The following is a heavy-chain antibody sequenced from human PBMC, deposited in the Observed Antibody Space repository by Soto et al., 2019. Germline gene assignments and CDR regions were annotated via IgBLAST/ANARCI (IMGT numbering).Heavy chain of an antibody. D-gene: IGHD3-3*01. J-gene: IGHJ4*02. CDR1: GYTFTSYG. CDR3: ARVYDFWSGYSNPFHY. CDR2: ISVYNGNT. Sequence: QVQLVQSGAEVKEPGASVKVSCKASGYTFTSYGIIWVRQAPGQGLEWMGWISVYNGNTNYAQKFQGRVTMTTDTSTSTADMELRSLRSDDTAVYYCARVYDFWSGYSNPFHYWGQGTLVTVSS. V-gene: IGHV1-18*01.